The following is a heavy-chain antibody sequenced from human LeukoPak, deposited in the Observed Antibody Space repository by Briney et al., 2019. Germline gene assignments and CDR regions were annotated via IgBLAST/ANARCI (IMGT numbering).Heavy chain of an antibody. V-gene: IGHV3-7*01. CDR1: GFTFSSYW. CDR2: IKQDGSEK. D-gene: IGHD1-26*01. J-gene: IGHJ4*02. CDR3: ARDKVVGTTYFDY. Sequence: GGSLRLSCAASGFTFSSYWMSWVRQAPGKGPEWVANIKQDGSEKYYVDSVKGRFTISRDNAKNSLYLQMNSLRAEDTAVYYCARDKVVGTTYFDYWGQGTLVTVSS.